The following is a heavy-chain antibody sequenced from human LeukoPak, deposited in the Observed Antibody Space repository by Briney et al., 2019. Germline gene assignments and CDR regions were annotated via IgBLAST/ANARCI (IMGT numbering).Heavy chain of an antibody. J-gene: IGHJ4*02. CDR2: IKQDGSEK. V-gene: IGHV3-7*01. CDR1: GFTFSSYW. CDR3: ARETGYSSGGFDY. D-gene: IGHD6-19*01. Sequence: GGSLRLSCAASGFTFSSYWMSWVRQAPGKGLEWVANIKQDGSEKYYVDSVKGRFTISRDNSENTLYLQMNSLRAEDTAVYYCARETGYSSGGFDYWGQGTLVTVSS.